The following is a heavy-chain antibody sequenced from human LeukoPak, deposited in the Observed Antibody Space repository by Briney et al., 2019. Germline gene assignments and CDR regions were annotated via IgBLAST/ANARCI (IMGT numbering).Heavy chain of an antibody. J-gene: IGHJ4*02. CDR2: IYYSGST. V-gene: IGHV4-31*03. Sequence: SETLSLTCTVSGGSISSGGYYWSWIRQHPGKGLEWIGYIYYSGSTYYNPSLKSRVTISVDTSKNQFSLKLSPVTAADTAVYYCARNSGYSYGYDYWGQGTLVTVSS. CDR3: ARNSGYSYGYDY. CDR1: GGSISSGGYY. D-gene: IGHD5-18*01.